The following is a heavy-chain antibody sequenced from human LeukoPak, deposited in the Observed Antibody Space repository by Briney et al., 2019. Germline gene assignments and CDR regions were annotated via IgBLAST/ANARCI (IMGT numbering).Heavy chain of an antibody. CDR2: VSGYNGHT. J-gene: IGHJ4*02. D-gene: IGHD5-12*01. CDR1: GFTFSNYN. V-gene: IGHV1-18*01. CDR3: ARDDRYSGYDYDY. Sequence: GASVKVSCKTSGFTFSNYNICWVRQAPGQGLEWIGWVSGYNGHTNYAQNLRGRVTMTTDTSTSTAYMELRSLRSDDTAVYYCARDDRYSGYDYDYWGQGTLVTVSS.